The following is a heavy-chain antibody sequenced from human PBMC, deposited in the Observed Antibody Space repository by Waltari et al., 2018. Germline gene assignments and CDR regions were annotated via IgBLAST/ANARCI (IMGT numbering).Heavy chain of an antibody. CDR1: GGTFSSYT. CDR3: ARDGCSGGSCYSYGMDV. D-gene: IGHD2-15*01. J-gene: IGHJ6*02. V-gene: IGHV1-69*08. Sequence: QVQLVQSGAEVKKPGSSVKVSCKASGGTFSSYTISWVRHAPGQGLEWMGRIIPILGIANYAQKFQGRVTITADKSTSTAYMELSSLRSEDTAVYYCARDGCSGGSCYSYGMDVWGQGTTVTVSS. CDR2: IIPILGIA.